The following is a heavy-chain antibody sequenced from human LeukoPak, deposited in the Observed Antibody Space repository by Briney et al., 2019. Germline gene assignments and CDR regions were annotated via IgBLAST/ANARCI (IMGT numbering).Heavy chain of an antibody. D-gene: IGHD6-13*01. CDR3: AGYSSSWFFDY. J-gene: IGHJ4*02. Sequence: SETLSLTCTVSGGSISGSYWSWIRQPPGKGREWIGYFYYSGSTNYNPSLRSRVTMSVDTSKNQFSLKLSSVIAADTAVYYCAGYSSSWFFDYWGQGTLVTVSS. CDR1: GGSISGSY. V-gene: IGHV4-59*08. CDR2: FYYSGST.